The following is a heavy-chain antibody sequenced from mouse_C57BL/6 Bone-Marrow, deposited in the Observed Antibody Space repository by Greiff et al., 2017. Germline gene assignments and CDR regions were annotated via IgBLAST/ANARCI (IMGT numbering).Heavy chain of an antibody. V-gene: IGHV1-81*01. CDR2: IYPRSGNT. Sequence: QVQLQQSGAELARPGASVKLSCKASGYTFTSYGIRWVKQRTGQGLEWIGEIYPRSGNTYYNEKFKGKATLTADKSSSTAYMELRSLTSADSAVYFCARGIYYDFTWFAFWGPGTLVTVSA. CDR3: ARGIYYDFTWFAF. D-gene: IGHD2-4*01. J-gene: IGHJ3*01. CDR1: GYTFTSYG.